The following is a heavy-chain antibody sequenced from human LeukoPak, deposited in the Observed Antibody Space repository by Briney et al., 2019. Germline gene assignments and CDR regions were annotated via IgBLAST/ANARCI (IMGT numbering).Heavy chain of an antibody. J-gene: IGHJ4*02. CDR1: GFTFSNYA. CDR2: ISGSGGST. CDR3: AKEFYYDILTGNCDY. V-gene: IGHV3-23*01. D-gene: IGHD3-9*01. Sequence: GGSLRLSCAASGFTFSNYAMSWVRQAPGKGLEWVSAISGSGGSTYSADSVKGRFTISRDNSKNTLYLQMNSLRAEDTAVYYCAKEFYYDILTGNCDYWGQGTLVTVSS.